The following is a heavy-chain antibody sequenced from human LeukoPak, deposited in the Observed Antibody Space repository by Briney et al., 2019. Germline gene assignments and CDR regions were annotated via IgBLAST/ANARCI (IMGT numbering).Heavy chain of an antibody. CDR2: INPNSGGT. J-gene: IGHJ6*03. CDR3: ASTSDYYYYYYMDV. D-gene: IGHD1-26*01. V-gene: IGHV1-2*02. CDR1: GYTFTGYY. Sequence: ASVKVSCKASGYTFTGYYMHWVRQAPGQGLEWMGWINPNSGGTNYAQKVQGRVTMTRDTSISTAYMELSRLRSDDTAVYYCASTSDYYYYYYMDVWGKGTTVTVSS.